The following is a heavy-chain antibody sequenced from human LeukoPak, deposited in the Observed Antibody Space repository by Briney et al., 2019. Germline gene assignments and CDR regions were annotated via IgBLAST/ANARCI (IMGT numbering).Heavy chain of an antibody. Sequence: SETLSLTCAVYGGSFSAYYWSWIRQPPGKGLEWIGEINHSGSTNYNPSLKSRVTISVDTSKNQFSLKLRSVTAADTAVYYCARVYYSRSYDYWYFDLWGRGTLVTVSS. J-gene: IGHJ2*01. CDR2: INHSGST. CDR3: ARVYYSRSYDYWYFDL. CDR1: GGSFSAYY. V-gene: IGHV4-34*01. D-gene: IGHD6-13*01.